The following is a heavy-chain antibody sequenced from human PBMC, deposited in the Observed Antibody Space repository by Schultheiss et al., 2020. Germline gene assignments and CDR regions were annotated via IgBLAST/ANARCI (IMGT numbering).Heavy chain of an antibody. D-gene: IGHD2-8*02. CDR2: IYHSGGT. CDR1: SGSINSHY. J-gene: IGHJ4*02. Sequence: SETLSLTCTVSSGSINSHYWSWIRQSPGKGLEWIGHIYHSGGTNFHPSLKSRVTISVDTSKNQFYLNLAAMTDADTAVYYCARDGSARGVLASWGQGILVTVSS. CDR3: ARDGSARGVLAS. V-gene: IGHV4-59*11.